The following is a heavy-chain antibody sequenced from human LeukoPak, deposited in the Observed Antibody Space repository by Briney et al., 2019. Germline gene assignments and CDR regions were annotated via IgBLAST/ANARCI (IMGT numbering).Heavy chain of an antibody. CDR3: ARYVVYGSGKYYFDY. Sequence: SETLSLTCTVSGGSFSNSNYYWGWIRQPPGKEMEWIASINYGGTTYYNPSRKSRVTISVNTSKSQFSLRLSSVTAADTAVYLCARYVVYGSGKYYFDYWGQGSLVTVSS. D-gene: IGHD3-10*01. V-gene: IGHV4-39*01. CDR2: INYGGTT. J-gene: IGHJ4*02. CDR1: GGSFSNSNYY.